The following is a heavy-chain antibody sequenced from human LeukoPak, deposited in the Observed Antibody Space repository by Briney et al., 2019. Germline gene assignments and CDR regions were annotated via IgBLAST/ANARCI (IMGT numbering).Heavy chain of an antibody. CDR1: GFTFSSYA. CDR2: ISGSGGST. Sequence: PGGSLRLSCAASGFTFSSYAMSWVRQAPGKGLEWVSAISGSGGSTYYADSVKGRFTISRDNSKNTLYLRMNSLRAEDTAVFYCAKIYRAHGDYHSFDVWGQGTMVTVSS. J-gene: IGHJ3*01. V-gene: IGHV3-23*01. D-gene: IGHD4-17*01. CDR3: AKIYRAHGDYHSFDV.